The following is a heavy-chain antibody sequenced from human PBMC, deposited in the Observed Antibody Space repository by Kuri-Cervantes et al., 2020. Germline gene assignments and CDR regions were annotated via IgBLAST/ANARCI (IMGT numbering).Heavy chain of an antibody. Sequence: GESLKISCAASGFSFSSYSMNWVRQAPGKGLQWLSYISSSGTIYYADSVRGRFTISRDNAKNSLYLQMNSLRAEDTAVYYCAKSYYYYYMDVWGKGTTVTVSS. J-gene: IGHJ6*03. V-gene: IGHV3-48*01. CDR3: AKSYYYYYMDV. CDR1: GFSFSSYS. CDR2: ISSSGTI.